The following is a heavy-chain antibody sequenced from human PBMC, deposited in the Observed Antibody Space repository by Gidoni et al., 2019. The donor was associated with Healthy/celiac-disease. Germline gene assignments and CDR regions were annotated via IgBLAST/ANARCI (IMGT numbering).Heavy chain of an antibody. D-gene: IGHD7-27*01. CDR3: ARGLTGWSGRDY. V-gene: IGHV1-69*12. J-gene: IGHJ4*02. CDR2: NIPIFGTA. Sequence: QFQLVPSGAEVKKPGSAAKVSCKASGGTFSSYAISRVRQAPGQGLEWMGGNIPIFGTANYAQKFQGRVTITAAESTITAYRGLSSLRSEDTAVYSCARGLTGWSGRDYWGKGPLVTVSS. CDR1: GGTFSSYA.